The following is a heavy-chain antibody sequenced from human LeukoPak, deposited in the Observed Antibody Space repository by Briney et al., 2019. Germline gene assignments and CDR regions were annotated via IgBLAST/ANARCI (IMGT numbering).Heavy chain of an antibody. CDR2: SSGTGYNM. J-gene: IGHJ4*02. CDR3: ARSRCSDSTSCYYFFFFDS. V-gene: IGHV1-18*01. CDR1: GYTFSAYG. Sequence: ASVKVPCKASGYTFSAYGITWVRQAPGQGLEWMAWSSGTGYNMEYAQKFQGRVTMTTDTSTSTAYLELRSLRSDDTAVYYCARSRCSDSTSCYYFFFFDSWGQGSLVTVSS. D-gene: IGHD2-2*01.